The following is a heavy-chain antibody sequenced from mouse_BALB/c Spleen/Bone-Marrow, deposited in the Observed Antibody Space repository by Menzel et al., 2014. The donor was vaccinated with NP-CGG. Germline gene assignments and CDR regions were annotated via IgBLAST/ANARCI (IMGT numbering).Heavy chain of an antibody. CDR2: ISSGSSTI. CDR1: GFTFSSFG. J-gene: IGHJ3*01. V-gene: IGHV5-17*02. D-gene: IGHD2-1*01. Sequence: EVQLQESGGGLVQPGGSRKLSCAASGFTFSSFGMHWVRQAPEKGLEWVAYISSGSSTIYYADTVKGRFTISRDNPKNTLFLQMTSLRSEDTAMYYCARGGNSAWFAYWGQGTLVTVSA. CDR3: ARGGNSAWFAY.